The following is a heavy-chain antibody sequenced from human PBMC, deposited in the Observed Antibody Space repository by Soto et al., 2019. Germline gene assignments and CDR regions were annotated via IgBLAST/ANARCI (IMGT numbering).Heavy chain of an antibody. D-gene: IGHD4-4*01. V-gene: IGHV3-23*01. CDR3: ARDPAIYSGKFDYGLDV. CDR1: GFTFSSYA. Sequence: GGSLRLSCAASGFTFSSYAMNWVRQAPGKGLEWVSAISGSGGSTYYADSVKGRFTISRDNSKNTLYLQMNSLRAEDTAVYFCARDPAIYSGKFDYGLDVWGRGTTVTVSS. J-gene: IGHJ6*02. CDR2: ISGSGGST.